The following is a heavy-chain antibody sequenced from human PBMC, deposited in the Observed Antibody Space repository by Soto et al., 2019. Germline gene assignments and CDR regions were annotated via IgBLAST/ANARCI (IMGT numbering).Heavy chain of an antibody. Sequence: ASETLSLTCTVSGDSISSYYWSWIRQPPGKGLEWIGYIHYSGSTNYNPSLKSRVTISVDTSKNTLYLQMNSLRAEDTAVYYCVRDDIGLGIDYWGLGTLVTVSS. CDR3: VRDDIGLGIDY. D-gene: IGHD1-26*01. J-gene: IGHJ4*02. V-gene: IGHV4-59*12. CDR2: IHYSGST. CDR1: GDSISSYY.